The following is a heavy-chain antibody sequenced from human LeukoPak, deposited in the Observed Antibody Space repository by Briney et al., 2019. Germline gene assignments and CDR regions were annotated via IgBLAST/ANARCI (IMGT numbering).Heavy chain of an antibody. CDR1: GGSFSGYY. CDR2: INHSGST. Sequence: SETLSLTCAVYGGSFSGYYWSWIRQPPGKGLEWIGEINHSGSTNYNPSLKSRVTISVDTSKNQFSLKLSSVTAADTAMYYCARDTSPGITGTYWGQGTLVTVSS. J-gene: IGHJ4*02. CDR3: ARDTSPGITGTY. D-gene: IGHD1-20*01. V-gene: IGHV4-34*01.